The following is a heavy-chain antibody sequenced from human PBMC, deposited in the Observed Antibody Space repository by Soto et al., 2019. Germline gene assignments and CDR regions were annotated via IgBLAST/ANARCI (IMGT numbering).Heavy chain of an antibody. CDR3: ARDLLAGYDSSGYGWGIDY. CDR1: GFTFSSYA. V-gene: IGHV3-30-3*01. Sequence: VQLVESGGGLVQPGGSLRLSCAASGFTFSSYAMHWVRQAPGKGLEWVAVISYDGSNKYYADSVKGRFTISRDNSKNTLYLQMNSLRAEDTAVYYCARDLLAGYDSSGYGWGIDYWGQGTLVTVSS. D-gene: IGHD3-22*01. J-gene: IGHJ4*02. CDR2: ISYDGSNK.